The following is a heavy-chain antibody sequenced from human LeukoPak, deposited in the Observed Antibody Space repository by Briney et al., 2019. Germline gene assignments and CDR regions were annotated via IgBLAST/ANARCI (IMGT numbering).Heavy chain of an antibody. J-gene: IGHJ4*02. Sequence: SETLSLTCAVYGGSFSGYYWSWIRQPPGKGLEWIGEINHSGSTNYNPSLKSRVTISVDTSKNQFSLKLSSVTAADTAVYYCARQVVVAATVDYRGQGTLVTVSS. CDR2: INHSGST. CDR3: ARQVVVAATVDY. V-gene: IGHV4-34*01. D-gene: IGHD2-15*01. CDR1: GGSFSGYY.